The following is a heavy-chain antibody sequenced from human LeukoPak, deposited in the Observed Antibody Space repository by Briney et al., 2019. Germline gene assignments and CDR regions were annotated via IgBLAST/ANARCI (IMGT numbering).Heavy chain of an antibody. V-gene: IGHV3-23*01. D-gene: IGHD3-16*01. CDR3: AKVPYDYVWAPFDY. CDR2: ISGGGGTT. J-gene: IGHJ4*02. Sequence: AGGSLRLSCAASGFTFSSYAMSWVRQAPGKGLERVSTISGGGGTTYYADSVKGRFTISRDNSKNTLYLQMNSLRAEDTAVYYCAKVPYDYVWAPFDYWGQGTLVTVSS. CDR1: GFTFSSYA.